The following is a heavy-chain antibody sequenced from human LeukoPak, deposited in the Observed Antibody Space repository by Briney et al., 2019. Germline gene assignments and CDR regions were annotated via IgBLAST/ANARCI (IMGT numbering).Heavy chain of an antibody. CDR1: GFTVSSNS. J-gene: IGHJ4*02. CDR2: IYSDNT. D-gene: IGHD5-12*01. Sequence: GSLRLSCTVSGFTVSSNSMSWVRQAPGKGLEWVSFIYSDNTHYSDSVKGRFTISRDNSKNTLYLQMNSLKTEDTAVYYCTRHCPGGYDSCGGQFDYWGQGTLVTVSS. V-gene: IGHV3-53*01. CDR3: TRHCPGGYDSCGGQFDY.